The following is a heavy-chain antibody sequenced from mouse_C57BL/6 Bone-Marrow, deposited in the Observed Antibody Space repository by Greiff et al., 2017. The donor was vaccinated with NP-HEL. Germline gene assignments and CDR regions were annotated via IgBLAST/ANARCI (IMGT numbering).Heavy chain of an antibody. J-gene: IGHJ3*01. V-gene: IGHV1-26*01. D-gene: IGHD2-3*01. CDR1: GYTFTDYY. Sequence: EVQLQQSGPELVKPGASVKISCKASGYTFTDYYMNWVKQSHGKSLEWIGDINPNNGGTSYNQKFKGKATLTVDKSSSTAYMELRSLTSEDSAVYFCARNSYDSYSVFAYWGQGTLVTVAA. CDR2: INPNNGGT. CDR3: ARNSYDSYSVFAY.